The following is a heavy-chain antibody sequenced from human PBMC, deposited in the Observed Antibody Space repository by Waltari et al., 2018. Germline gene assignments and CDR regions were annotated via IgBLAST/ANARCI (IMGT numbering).Heavy chain of an antibody. V-gene: IGHV3-21*01. Sequence: ELQLVASGGGLVKPGGSLRLSCAASGFTFRSYTINWVRQAPGKGLEWFSSISGTSYYIYHADSVKGQFTTSRDNAKNSLYLQMNSLRAEDTAVYYVARHTEYTFSFLGRMTMVTVSS. J-gene: IGHJ3*01. CDR3: ARHTEYTFSF. CDR1: GFTFRSYT. D-gene: IGHD6-6*01. CDR2: ISGTSYYI.